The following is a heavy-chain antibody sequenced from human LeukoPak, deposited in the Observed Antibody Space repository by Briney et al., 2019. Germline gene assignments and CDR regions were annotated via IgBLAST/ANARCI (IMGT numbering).Heavy chain of an antibody. D-gene: IGHD6-13*01. CDR3: ARTGYSSSWYPFASDI. Sequence: GGSLRLSCAASGFTFSSYAMHWVRQAPGKGLEWVAVISYDGSNKYYADSVKGRFTISRDNSKNTLYFQMNSLRDEDTAVYYCARTGYSSSWYPFASDIWGQGTMVTVSS. V-gene: IGHV3-30*14. CDR2: ISYDGSNK. CDR1: GFTFSSYA. J-gene: IGHJ3*02.